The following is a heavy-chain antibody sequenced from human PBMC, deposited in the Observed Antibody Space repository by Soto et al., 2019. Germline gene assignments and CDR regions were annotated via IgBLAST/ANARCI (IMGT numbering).Heavy chain of an antibody. CDR1: GYTFTSYG. D-gene: IGHD3-22*01. Sequence: GASVKVSCKASGYTFTSYGISWVRQAPGQGLEWMGWISAYNGNTNYAQKLQGRVTMTTDTSTNTAYMELRSLRSDDTAVYYCARDGLIITMIVVDTFGPDYWGQGTLVTVSS. J-gene: IGHJ4*02. CDR3: ARDGLIITMIVVDTFGPDY. V-gene: IGHV1-18*04. CDR2: ISAYNGNT.